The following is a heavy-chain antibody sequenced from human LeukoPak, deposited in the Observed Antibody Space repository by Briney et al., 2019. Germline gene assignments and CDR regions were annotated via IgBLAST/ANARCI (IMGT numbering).Heavy chain of an antibody. CDR2: IYHSGST. CDR1: GGSISSSNW. J-gene: IGHJ6*02. Sequence: SGTLSLTCAVSGGSISSSNWWSWVRQPPGKGLEWIGEIYHSGSTNYNPSLKSRVTISVDTSKNQFSLKLSSVTAADTAVYYCARHLDSSGYYSSNYYYGMDVWGQGTTVTVSS. V-gene: IGHV4-4*02. CDR3: ARHLDSSGYYSSNYYYGMDV. D-gene: IGHD3-22*01.